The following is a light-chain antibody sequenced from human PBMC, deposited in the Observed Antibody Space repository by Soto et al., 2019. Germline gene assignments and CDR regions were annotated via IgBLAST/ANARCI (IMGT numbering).Light chain of an antibody. V-gene: IGKV1-39*01. CDR3: QRSYSTART. J-gene: IGKJ2*01. Sequence: DLQMTQSPSSLSASVGDRVTITCRASQSISNYLNWYQQKPGKAPNLLIHPVSNLRSGVPSRFSGSGSGTDFTLTISSLQPEHFATYYCQRSYSTARTFGQGTKLELK. CDR2: PVS. CDR1: QSISNY.